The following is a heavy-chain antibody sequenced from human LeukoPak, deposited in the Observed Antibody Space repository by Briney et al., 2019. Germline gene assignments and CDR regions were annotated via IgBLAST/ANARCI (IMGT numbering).Heavy chain of an antibody. Sequence: GGSLRLSCAASGFTFSSYSMNWVRQAPGKGLEWVSSISSSSSYIYYADSVKGRFTISRDNAKNSLYLQMNSLRAEDTAVYYCARDPLGYCSSTSCYSDAFGIWGQGTMVTVSS. D-gene: IGHD2-2*02. CDR2: ISSSSSYI. CDR1: GFTFSSYS. CDR3: ARDPLGYCSSTSCYSDAFGI. J-gene: IGHJ3*02. V-gene: IGHV3-21*01.